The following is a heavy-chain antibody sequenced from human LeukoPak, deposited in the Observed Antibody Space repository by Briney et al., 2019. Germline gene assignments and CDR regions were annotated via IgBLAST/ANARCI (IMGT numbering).Heavy chain of an antibody. Sequence: SETLSLTCTVSGGSTSSYYWSWIRQPPGKGLEWIGYIYYSGSTNYNPSLKSRLTISIDTSKNQFSLKLSSVTAADAAVYYCARHSGAGTGFVYWGQGTLVTVSS. D-gene: IGHD6-19*01. V-gene: IGHV4-59*08. CDR1: GGSTSSYY. CDR2: IYYSGST. J-gene: IGHJ4*02. CDR3: ARHSGAGTGFVY.